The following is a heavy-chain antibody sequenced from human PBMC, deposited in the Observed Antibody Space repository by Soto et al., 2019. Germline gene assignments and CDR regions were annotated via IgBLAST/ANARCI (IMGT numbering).Heavy chain of an antibody. V-gene: IGHV1-2*02. CDR2: TSPRTGGA. Sequence: ASVKVSCKTSGYTFTAYYMHWLRQAPGHGLEWLGWTSPRTGGAKYSHKFQGRVSMTRNTSITTAYMELTGLSTDDMAVYYCARSSGSYSKWFDSWGQGTLVTVSS. CDR1: GYTFTAYY. CDR3: ARSSGSYSKWFDS. J-gene: IGHJ5*01. D-gene: IGHD3-10*01.